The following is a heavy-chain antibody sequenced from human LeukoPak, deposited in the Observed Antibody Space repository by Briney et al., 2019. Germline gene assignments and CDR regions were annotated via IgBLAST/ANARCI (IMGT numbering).Heavy chain of an antibody. J-gene: IGHJ4*02. CDR2: IYPGDSDT. CDR1: GYSFTSLW. V-gene: IGHV5-51*01. D-gene: IGHD1-14*01. Sequence: GESLKISCKASGYSFTSLWIAWVRQMPGKGLEWMGMIYPGDSDTRYSPSFQGQVTMSADRSINTAYLQWSSLKASDTAIYYCARQSTGTDYWGQGTLVTASS. CDR3: ARQSTGTDY.